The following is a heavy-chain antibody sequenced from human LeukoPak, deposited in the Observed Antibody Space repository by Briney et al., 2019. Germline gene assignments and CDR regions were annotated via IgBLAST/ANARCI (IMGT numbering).Heavy chain of an antibody. Sequence: GGSLRLSCAASGFTFSSHSMNWVRQAPGKGLGWVSYIRSSSSTIYHADSVKGRFTISRDNAKNSLYLQMNSLRDEDTAVYYCARSYSFDYWGQGTLVTVSS. CDR1: GFTFSSHS. J-gene: IGHJ4*02. CDR3: ARSYSFDY. D-gene: IGHD2-21*01. V-gene: IGHV3-48*02. CDR2: IRSSSSTI.